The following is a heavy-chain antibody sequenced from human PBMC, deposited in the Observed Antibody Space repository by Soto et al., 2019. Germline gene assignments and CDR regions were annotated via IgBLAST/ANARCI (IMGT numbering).Heavy chain of an antibody. CDR1: GFTVSSNY. V-gene: IGHV3-53*01. CDR3: AREIGGYSSSGYYYYYYGMDV. CDR2: IYSGGST. D-gene: IGHD6-6*01. Sequence: PGGSLRLSXAASGFTVSSNYMSWVRQAPGKGLEWVSVIYSGGSTYYADSVKGRFTISRDNSKNTLYLQMNSLRAEDTAVYYCAREIGGYSSSGYYYYYYGMDVWGQGTTVTVSS. J-gene: IGHJ6*02.